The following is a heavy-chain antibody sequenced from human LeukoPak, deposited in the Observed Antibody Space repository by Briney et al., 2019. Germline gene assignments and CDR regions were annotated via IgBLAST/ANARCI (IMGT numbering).Heavy chain of an antibody. D-gene: IGHD3-16*01. CDR2: IRDSGSTI. J-gene: IGHJ6*02. CDR3: ARDFYVRGLYGGDV. CDR1: GFTFSDYY. V-gene: IGHV3-11*01. Sequence: GGSLRLSCAASGFTFSDYYLSWFRQAPGKGLEWLSYIRDSGSTIQYADSVKGRFTISRDNAKSSLYLQMNSLRAEDTAVYYCARDFYVRGLYGGDVWGQGTTVTVSS.